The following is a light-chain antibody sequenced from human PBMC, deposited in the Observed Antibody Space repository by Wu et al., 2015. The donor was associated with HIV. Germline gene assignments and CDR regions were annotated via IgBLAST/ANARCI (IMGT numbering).Light chain of an antibody. Sequence: DIQMTQSPSTLSASVGDRVTITCRASQSISPWLAWYQQKPGKAPNLLIYKASTLESGSHQGSAAVDLGQNSLSPSSACSLMILLTYFCQQYNGYSRTFGQGTKVE. V-gene: IGKV1-5*03. CDR2: KAS. J-gene: IGKJ1*01. CDR1: QSISPW. CDR3: QQYNGYSRT.